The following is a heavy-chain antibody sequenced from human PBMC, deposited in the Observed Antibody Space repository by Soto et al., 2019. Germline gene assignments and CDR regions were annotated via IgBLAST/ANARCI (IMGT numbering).Heavy chain of an antibody. V-gene: IGHV1-3*01. CDR1: GYTFTSYA. CDR3: ARPGGSLVPAAIGRGPIGSLIGSWFDP. D-gene: IGHD2-2*02. CDR2: INAGNGNT. J-gene: IGHJ5*02. Sequence: ASVKVSCKASGYTFTSYAMHWVRQAPGQRLEWMGWINAGNGNTRYSQKFQGRVTITRDTSASTAYMELSSLRSEDTAVYYCARPGGSLVPAAIGRGPIGSLIGSWFDPWGQGTLVTVSS.